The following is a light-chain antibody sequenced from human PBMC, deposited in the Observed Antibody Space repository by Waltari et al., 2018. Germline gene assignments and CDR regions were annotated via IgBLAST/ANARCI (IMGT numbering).Light chain of an antibody. Sequence: LVGSDGGTYLTGFQQRPVQSPRRLLYKVSIRDSGVPDRFSGSGSGTDFSLKSSRVEAEDVGVYYCMYGTHWPPFTFGPGTTVDIK. J-gene: IGKJ3*01. CDR1: LVGSDGGTY. CDR2: KVS. V-gene: IGKV2-30*01. CDR3: MYGTHWPPFT.